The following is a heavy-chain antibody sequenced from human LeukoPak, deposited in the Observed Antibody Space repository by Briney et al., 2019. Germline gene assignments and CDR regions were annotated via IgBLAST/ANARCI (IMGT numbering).Heavy chain of an antibody. CDR1: GFTFSSYS. Sequence: KPGGSLRLSRAASGFTFSSYSMNWVRQAPGKGLERVSSISSSSYIYYADSVKGRFTISRDNAKNSLYLQMNSLRAEDTAVYYCARDNSVTTGPPALDYWGQGTLVTVSS. D-gene: IGHD4-17*01. CDR2: ISSSSYI. V-gene: IGHV3-21*01. J-gene: IGHJ4*02. CDR3: ARDNSVTTGPPALDY.